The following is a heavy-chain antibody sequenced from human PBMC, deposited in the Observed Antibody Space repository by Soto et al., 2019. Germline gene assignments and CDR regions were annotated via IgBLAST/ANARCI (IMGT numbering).Heavy chain of an antibody. V-gene: IGHV1-46*01. J-gene: IGHJ4*02. Sequence: QVQLMQSGAEVKKPGASVKVSCKASGDTFTDYYIHWVRQAPGQGLEWMGTVNPSGGHTTYAQHFLGRVTMTRDTSTSTLYMELTSLTSEDTAVYYGARGGHVVVVTAALDYWGQGTLVTVSS. CDR1: GDTFTDYY. CDR3: ARGGHVVVVTAALDY. CDR2: VNPSGGHT. D-gene: IGHD2-21*02.